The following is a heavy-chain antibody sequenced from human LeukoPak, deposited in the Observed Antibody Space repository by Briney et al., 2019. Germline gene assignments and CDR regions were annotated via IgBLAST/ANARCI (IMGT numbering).Heavy chain of an antibody. CDR1: GFSFSSYW. Sequence: GGSLRLSCAASGFSFSSYWMHWVRQVPGKGLVWVARIQYDGSTTNYADSVKGRFTISRDNAKKTLYVQMNSLRAEDTAVYYCAGALVAGVTLNALDIWGQGTMVTVSS. J-gene: IGHJ3*02. CDR2: IQYDGSTT. D-gene: IGHD2-15*01. V-gene: IGHV3-74*01. CDR3: AGALVAGVTLNALDI.